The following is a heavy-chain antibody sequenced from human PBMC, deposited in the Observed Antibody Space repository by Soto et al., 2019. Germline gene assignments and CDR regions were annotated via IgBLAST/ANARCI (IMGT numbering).Heavy chain of an antibody. V-gene: IGHV1-3*04. D-gene: IGHD5-12*01. CDR1: GITYTTYA. J-gene: IGHJ5*02. Sequence: QVQLVQSGAEVKKPGASVKVSCKASGITYTTYAIHWVRQAPGQGLEWMGWINTGNGNTRYSQRFQGRVTLTTDTSASTAYMDLSSLTSEDTAVYYSARAISGYVTCGQGTLITVSS. CDR3: ARAISGYVT. CDR2: INTGNGNT.